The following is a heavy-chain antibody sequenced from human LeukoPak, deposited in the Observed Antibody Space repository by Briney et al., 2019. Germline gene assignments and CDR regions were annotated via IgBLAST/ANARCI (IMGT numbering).Heavy chain of an antibody. J-gene: IGHJ4*02. CDR3: ARDGRWLQSDPYYFDY. V-gene: IGHV3-30-3*01. D-gene: IGHD5-24*01. Sequence: GGSLRLSCAASGFIFSTYDMHWVRQAPGKGLEWVAVISYDGSNKYYADSVKGRFTISRDNSKNTLYLQMNTLRAEDTAVYYCARDGRWLQSDPYYFDYWGQGALVTVSS. CDR2: ISYDGSNK. CDR1: GFIFSTYD.